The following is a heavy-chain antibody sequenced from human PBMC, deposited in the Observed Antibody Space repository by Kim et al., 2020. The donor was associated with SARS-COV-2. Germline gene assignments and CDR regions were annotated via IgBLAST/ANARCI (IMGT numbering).Heavy chain of an antibody. CDR1: GFTFSSYG. D-gene: IGHD2-15*01. Sequence: GGSLRLSCAASGFTFSSYGMHWVRQAPGKGLEWVAVISYDGSNKYYADSVKGRFTISRDNSKNTLYLQMNSLRAEDTAVYYCAKERGGYCSGGSCYSAHDAFEFWGHGPMVTVSS. CDR3: AKERGGYCSGGSCYSAHDAFEF. V-gene: IGHV3-30*18. CDR2: ISYDGSNK. J-gene: IGHJ3*01.